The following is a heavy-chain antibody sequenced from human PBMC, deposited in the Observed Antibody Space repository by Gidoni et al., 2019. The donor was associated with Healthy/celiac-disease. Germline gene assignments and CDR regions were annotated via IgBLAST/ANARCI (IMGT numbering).Heavy chain of an antibody. V-gene: IGHV4-34*01. D-gene: IGHD5-12*01. J-gene: IGHJ4*02. CDR1: GGSFSGYY. CDR2: INHSGST. Sequence: QVQLQQWGAGLLKPSETLSRNCAVYGGSFSGYYWSWIRQPPGKGLEWIGEINHSGSTNYNPSLKSRVTISVDTSKNQFSLKLSSVTAADTAVYYCARGLVANYWGQGTLVTVSS. CDR3: ARGLVANY.